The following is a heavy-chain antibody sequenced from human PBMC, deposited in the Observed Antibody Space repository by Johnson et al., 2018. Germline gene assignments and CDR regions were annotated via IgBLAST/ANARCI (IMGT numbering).Heavy chain of an antibody. CDR2: ISYDESNK. D-gene: IGHD3-10*01. CDR1: GFTFSSYG. J-gene: IGHJ6*02. CDR3: GIFYGSGSFYYYGMDV. V-gene: IGHV3-30*03. Sequence: QVQLQESGGGVIPPGRSLRLSCAASGFTFSSYGMLWGRQAPGKGLEWVAVISYDESNKYYADSVKGRFTISRDNSKNTLYLQMNSLRAEDTAVYYCGIFYGSGSFYYYGMDVWGQGTTVTGSS.